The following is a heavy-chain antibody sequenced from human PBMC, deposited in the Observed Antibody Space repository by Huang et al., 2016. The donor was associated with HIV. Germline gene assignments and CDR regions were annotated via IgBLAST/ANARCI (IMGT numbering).Heavy chain of an antibody. Sequence: QVQLVQSGAEVKKPGSSVKVSCKASGGTFSTYAISWVRQAPGQGLEWMGGVVPTFGRANDAQKFQGTVTITADEFTGTAYMELSSLRSEETALYYCARGRTRSSLYDSYYGLDVWGQGTTVTVSS. CDR1: GGTFSTYA. D-gene: IGHD6-6*01. CDR3: ARGRTRSSLYDSYYGLDV. J-gene: IGHJ6*02. V-gene: IGHV1-69*01. CDR2: VVPTFGRA.